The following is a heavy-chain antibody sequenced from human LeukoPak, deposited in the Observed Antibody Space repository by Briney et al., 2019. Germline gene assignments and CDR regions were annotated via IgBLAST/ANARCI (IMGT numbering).Heavy chain of an antibody. V-gene: IGHV4-39*07. CDR1: GDSISSSSYY. CDR2: IYYSVTT. CDR3: ARDHLWFGGLDYYYYMDV. D-gene: IGHD3-10*01. J-gene: IGHJ6*03. Sequence: SETLSLTCTVSGDSISSSSYYWGWIRQPPGKGLEWIGSIYYSVTTYYNPSLKSRVTISVDTSKNQFSLQLNSVTPEDTAVYYCARDHLWFGGLDYYYYMDVWGTGTTVTISS.